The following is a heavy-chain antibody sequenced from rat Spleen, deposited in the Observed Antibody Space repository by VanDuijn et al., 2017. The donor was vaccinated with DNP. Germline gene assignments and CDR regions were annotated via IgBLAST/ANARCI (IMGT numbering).Heavy chain of an antibody. V-gene: IGHV3-3*01. D-gene: IGHD1-11*01. CDR1: GYSITSVYR. CDR3: ASTLVNYDTYGYYAMDA. Sequence: EVQLQESGPGLVKPSQSLSLSCSVTGYSITSVYRWNWIRKFPGNKLEWMAYIDSAGTTNYNPSLKSRISITRDTSNNQLFLQVNSVTTEDTATYYCASTLVNYDTYGYYAMDAWGQGTSVTVSS. CDR2: IDSAGTT. J-gene: IGHJ4*01.